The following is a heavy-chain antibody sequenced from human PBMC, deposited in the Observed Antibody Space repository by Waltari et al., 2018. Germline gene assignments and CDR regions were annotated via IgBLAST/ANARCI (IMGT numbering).Heavy chain of an antibody. CDR3: ARVGDYHGSGRFGLDV. V-gene: IGHV4-34*01. D-gene: IGHD3-10*01. CDR1: GGSFSGYF. Sequence: QAQLHQWGAGLLKPSETLSLTCAVSGGSFSGYFWCWIRQSPGKGLEWIGEINRDGTANYNPSLKGRVGMSVDTIKSQISLSLSSVTAADAAVYYCARVGDYHGSGRFGLDVWGRGTRVTVSS. J-gene: IGHJ6*02. CDR2: INRDGTA.